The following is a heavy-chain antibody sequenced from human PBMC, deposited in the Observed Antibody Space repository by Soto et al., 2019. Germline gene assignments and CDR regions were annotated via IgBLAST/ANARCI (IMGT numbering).Heavy chain of an antibody. Sequence: QVQLVHSGAAVKKPGSSVKVSCKASGGTFSSYTISWVRQAPGQGLEWMGRIIPILGIANYAQKFQGRVTITADKSTSKAYMELSSLRSEDTAVYYCARGYCGGDCYSPRALNWFDPWGQGTLVTVSS. CDR1: GGTFSSYT. D-gene: IGHD2-21*02. CDR2: IIPILGIA. CDR3: ARGYCGGDCYSPRALNWFDP. V-gene: IGHV1-69*02. J-gene: IGHJ5*02.